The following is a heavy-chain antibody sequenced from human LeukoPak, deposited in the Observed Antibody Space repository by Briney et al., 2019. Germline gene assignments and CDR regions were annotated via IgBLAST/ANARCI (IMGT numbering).Heavy chain of an antibody. CDR2: INHSGST. V-gene: IGHV4-34*01. J-gene: IGHJ5*02. D-gene: IGHD3-10*01. CDR3: ARGPGYYGSGSYNWFDP. CDR1: GGSFSGYY. Sequence: SETLSLTCAVYGGSFSGYYWSWIRQPPGKGLEWIGEINHSGSTNYNPSLKSRVTISVDTSKNQFSLKLSSVTAADTAVYYCARGPGYYGSGSYNWFDPWSQGTLVTVSS.